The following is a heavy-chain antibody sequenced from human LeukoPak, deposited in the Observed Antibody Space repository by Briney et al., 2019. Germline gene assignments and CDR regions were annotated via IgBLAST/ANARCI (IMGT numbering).Heavy chain of an antibody. CDR2: IGAGGFST. Sequence: GGSLRLSCAASGFTFSTYAMSWVRRAPGKGLGWVSAIGAGGFSTYYADSVKGRFTISRDNSKNTLYLQMNSLRADDTAVYYCAKDRGSGWLHDAFDVWGQGTMVTVSS. V-gene: IGHV3-23*01. CDR3: AKDRGSGWLHDAFDV. J-gene: IGHJ3*01. CDR1: GFTFSTYA. D-gene: IGHD6-19*01.